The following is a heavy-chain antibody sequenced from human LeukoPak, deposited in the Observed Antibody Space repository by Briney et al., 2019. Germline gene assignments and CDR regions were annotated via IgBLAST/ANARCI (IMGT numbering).Heavy chain of an antibody. CDR3: ARHSEPNSNLLWFDP. V-gene: IGHV4-34*01. CDR2: INHSGST. Sequence: SETLSLTCAVYGGSFSGYYWSWIRQPPGKGLEWIGEINHSGSTNYNPSLKSRVTISVDTSMNQISLKLSSVTAADTAVYYCARHSEPNSNLLWFDPWGQGTLVTVSS. CDR1: GGSFSGYY. D-gene: IGHD2/OR15-2a*01. J-gene: IGHJ5*02.